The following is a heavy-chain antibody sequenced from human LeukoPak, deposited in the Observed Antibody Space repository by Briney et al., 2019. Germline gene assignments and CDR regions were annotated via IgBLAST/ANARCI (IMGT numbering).Heavy chain of an antibody. CDR3: ARDGMVRGVKGMDV. CDR1: GFIFSSYE. CDR2: ISSSGSTI. D-gene: IGHD3-10*01. Sequence: PGGSLRLSCAASGFIFSSYEINWVRQAPGKGLEWVSYISSSGSTIYYADSVKGRFTISRDNAKNSLYLQMNSLRAEDTAVYYCARDGMVRGVKGMDVWGQGTTVTVSS. J-gene: IGHJ6*02. V-gene: IGHV3-48*03.